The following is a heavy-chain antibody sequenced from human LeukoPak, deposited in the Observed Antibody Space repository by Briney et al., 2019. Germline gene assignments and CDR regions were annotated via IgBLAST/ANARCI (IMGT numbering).Heavy chain of an antibody. D-gene: IGHD3-10*01. Sequence: SETLSLTCAVSAXSINTYYWSWLRQPPGKGLEWIGYTYYSGSTNYNPSLKSRVTISVDTSKNQFSLKLTSVTAADTAVYFCASGESRNYYYFDYWGHGILVTVSS. J-gene: IGHJ4*01. CDR1: AXSINTYY. CDR2: TYYSGST. CDR3: ASGESRNYYYFDY. V-gene: IGHV4-59*01.